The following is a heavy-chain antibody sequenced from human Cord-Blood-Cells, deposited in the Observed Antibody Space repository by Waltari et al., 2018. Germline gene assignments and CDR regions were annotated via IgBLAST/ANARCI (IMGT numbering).Heavy chain of an antibody. V-gene: IGHV5-51*03. CDR1: GYSFTSYW. CDR3: VTTARGPYYYGSGSSYGMDV. J-gene: IGHJ6*02. D-gene: IGHD3-10*01. CDR2: IYPGDSDT. Sequence: EVQLVQSGAEVKKPGESLKISCKGSGYSFTSYWIGWVRQMPGKGREGMGIIYPGDSDTRYSPSFQGQVTISADKSISTAYLQWSSLKASDTAMYYCVTTARGPYYYGSGSSYGMDVWGQGTTVTVSS.